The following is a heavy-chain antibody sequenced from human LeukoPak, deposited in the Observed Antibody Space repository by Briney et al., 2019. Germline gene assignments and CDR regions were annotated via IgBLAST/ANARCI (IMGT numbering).Heavy chain of an antibody. CDR3: AKGYYGSGSYGWFDY. V-gene: IGHV3-23*01. CDR2: ISGSGGRT. D-gene: IGHD3-10*01. Sequence: GGSLRLSCAASGFTFSSYAMSWVRQAPGKGLEWVSSISGSGGRTYYADSVKGRFTISRDNSKNTLFLHMNSLRAEDTAVYSCAKGYYGSGSYGWFDYWGQGTLVTVSS. CDR1: GFTFSSYA. J-gene: IGHJ4*02.